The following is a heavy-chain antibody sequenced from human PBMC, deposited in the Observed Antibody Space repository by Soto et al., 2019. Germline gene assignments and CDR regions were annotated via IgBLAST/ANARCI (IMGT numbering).Heavy chain of an antibody. CDR3: ARAKTTMIVPENY. V-gene: IGHV4-59*01. Sequence: SETLSLTCTVSGGSISSYYWSWIRQPPGKGLEWVGYIYYSGSTNYNPSLKSRVTISVDTSKNQFSLKLSSVTAADTAVYYCARAKTTMIVPENYWGQGTLGTVSS. CDR1: GGSISSYY. CDR2: IYYSGST. D-gene: IGHD3-22*01. J-gene: IGHJ4*02.